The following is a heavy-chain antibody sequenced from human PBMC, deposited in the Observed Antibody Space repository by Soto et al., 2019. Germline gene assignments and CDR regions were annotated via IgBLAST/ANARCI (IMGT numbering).Heavy chain of an antibody. CDR3: ARDYYDSSGYYPLVAFDI. CDR2: ISAYNGNT. D-gene: IGHD3-22*01. CDR1: GSTFTSSG. Sequence: ASVKVSSSASGSTFTSSGISWGQQAPVQGLEWMGWISAYNGNTNYAQKLQGRVTMTTDTSTSTAYIELRRLRSDDTAVYYCARDYYDSSGYYPLVAFDIWGQGTMVTVSS. V-gene: IGHV1-18*01. J-gene: IGHJ3*02.